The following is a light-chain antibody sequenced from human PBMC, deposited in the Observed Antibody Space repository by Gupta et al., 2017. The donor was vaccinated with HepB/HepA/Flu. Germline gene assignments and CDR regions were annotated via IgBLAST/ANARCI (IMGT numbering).Light chain of an antibody. V-gene: IGLV1-44*01. CDR2: SNN. J-gene: IGLJ3*02. Sequence: SLLTQPLSPSGAPGQPATISCSGSSSNTGSNTVNWYQQLPGTAPKLLIYSNNQRPSGVPDRFSGSKSGTSASLAISGLQSEDEADYYCAAWDDSLNGPVFGGGTKLTVL. CDR3: AAWDDSLNGPV. CDR1: SSNTGSNT.